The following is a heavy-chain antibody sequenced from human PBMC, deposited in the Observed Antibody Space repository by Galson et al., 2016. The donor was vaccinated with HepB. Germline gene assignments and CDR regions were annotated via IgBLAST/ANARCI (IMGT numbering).Heavy chain of an antibody. CDR3: GRAQWIQARRADYFDY. D-gene: IGHD5-18*01. J-gene: IGHJ4*02. CDR2: IKRDGREK. Sequence: SLRLSCAASGFTFSSYWMNWVRQAPGKGLEWVANIKRDGREKYYVDSVKGRFTISRDNAENSLFLQMNNLRAEDTAVYYCGRAQWIQARRADYFDYWGQGALVTVSS. V-gene: IGHV3-7*04. CDR1: GFTFSSYW.